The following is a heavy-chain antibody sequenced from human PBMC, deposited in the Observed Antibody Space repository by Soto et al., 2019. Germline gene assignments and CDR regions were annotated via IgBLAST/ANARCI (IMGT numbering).Heavy chain of an antibody. V-gene: IGHV1-69*06. CDR2: IIPIFGTA. J-gene: IGHJ4*02. CDR1: GYTFTDYY. D-gene: IGHD3-22*01. Sequence: ASVKVSCKASGYTFTDYYIHWVRQAPGQGLEWMGGIIPIFGTANYAQKFQGRVTITADKSASTAYMELSSLRSEDTAVYYCASTDSRDYYDSSGYYYVLIWDYWGQGTLVTVSS. CDR3: ASTDSRDYYDSSGYYYVLIWDY.